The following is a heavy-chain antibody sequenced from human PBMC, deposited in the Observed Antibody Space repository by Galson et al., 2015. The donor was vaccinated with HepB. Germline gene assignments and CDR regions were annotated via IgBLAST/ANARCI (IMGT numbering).Heavy chain of an antibody. Sequence: SLRLSCAASGLTFSSYWMHWVRQAPGKGLVWVSRINSDGSSTSYADSVKGRFTISRDNAKNTLFLQMNSLRAEDTAVYYCARDSGVVVITAFDYWGQGTLVTVSS. J-gene: IGHJ4*02. CDR3: ARDSGVVVITAFDY. V-gene: IGHV3-74*01. D-gene: IGHD2-15*01. CDR2: INSDGSST. CDR1: GLTFSSYW.